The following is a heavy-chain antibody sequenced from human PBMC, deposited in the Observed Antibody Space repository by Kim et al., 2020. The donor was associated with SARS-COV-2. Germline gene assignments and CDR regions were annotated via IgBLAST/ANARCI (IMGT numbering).Heavy chain of an antibody. CDR2: ISGSGGST. CDR3: AKENYYDSSGYYPDWFDP. CDR1: GFTFSSYA. Sequence: GGSLRLSCAASGFTFSSYAMSWVRQAPGKGLEWVSAISGSGGSTYYADSVKGRFTISRDNSKNTLYLQMNSLRAEDTAVYYCAKENYYDSSGYYPDWFDPWGQGTLVTVSS. J-gene: IGHJ5*02. V-gene: IGHV3-23*01. D-gene: IGHD3-22*01.